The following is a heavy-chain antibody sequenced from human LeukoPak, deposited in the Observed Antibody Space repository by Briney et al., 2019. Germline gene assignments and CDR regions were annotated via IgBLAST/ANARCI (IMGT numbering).Heavy chain of an antibody. CDR1: GFTFSSYS. V-gene: IGHV3-21*01. Sequence: GGSLRLSCAASGFTFSSYSMNWVRQAPGKGLEWVSSISSSSSYIYYADSVKGRFTISRDNAKNSLYLQMNSLRAEDTAVYYCAREVPYCSSTSCSHRGAFDIWGQGTMVTVSS. CDR2: ISSSSSYI. D-gene: IGHD2-2*01. J-gene: IGHJ3*02. CDR3: AREVPYCSSTSCSHRGAFDI.